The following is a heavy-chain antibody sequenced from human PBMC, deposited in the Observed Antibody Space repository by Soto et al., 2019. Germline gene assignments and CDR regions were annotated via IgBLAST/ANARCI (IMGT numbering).Heavy chain of an antibody. CDR3: ARRNYYDSSGYDAFDI. Sequence: GGSLRLSCAASGFRFDDYNIHWVRQAPGKGLEWVSLITWNGGNTYYADSVKGRFTISRDGTTKSVSLQMTSLKTEDTGLYYCARRNYYDSSGYDAFDIWGQGTMVTVSS. J-gene: IGHJ3*02. CDR1: GFRFDDYN. D-gene: IGHD3-22*01. V-gene: IGHV3-43*01. CDR2: ITWNGGNT.